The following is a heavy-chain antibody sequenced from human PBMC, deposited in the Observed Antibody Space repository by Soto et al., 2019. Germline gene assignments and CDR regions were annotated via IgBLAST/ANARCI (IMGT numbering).Heavy chain of an antibody. CDR1: GFTFSSYA. V-gene: IGHV3-23*01. Sequence: EVQLLESGGGLVQPGGSLRLSCAASGFTFSSYAMSWVRQAPGKGLEWVSAISGSGGSTYYADSVKGRFTISRDNSKNTLYLQTNSLRAEDTAVYYCAKIPGYDYIWGSYRFGAFDIWGQGTMVTVSS. J-gene: IGHJ3*02. D-gene: IGHD3-16*02. CDR3: AKIPGYDYIWGSYRFGAFDI. CDR2: ISGSGGST.